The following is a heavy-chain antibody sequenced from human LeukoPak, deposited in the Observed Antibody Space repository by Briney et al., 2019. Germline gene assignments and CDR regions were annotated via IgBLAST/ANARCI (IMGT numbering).Heavy chain of an antibody. J-gene: IGHJ6*04. CDR2: ISSSSSTI. CDR3: AELGITMIGGV. CDR1: GLTFSTYG. D-gene: IGHD3-10*02. V-gene: IGHV3-48*04. Sequence: GGSLRLSCAASGLTFSTYGMNWVRRAPGKGLEWVSYISSSSSTIYYADSVKGRFTISRDNAKNSLYLQMNSLRAEDTAVYYCAELGITMIGGVWGKGTTVTISS.